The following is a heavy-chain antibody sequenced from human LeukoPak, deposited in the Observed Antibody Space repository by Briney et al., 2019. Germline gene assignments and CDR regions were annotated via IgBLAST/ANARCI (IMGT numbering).Heavy chain of an antibody. J-gene: IGHJ6*02. D-gene: IGHD4-17*01. Sequence: SETLSLTCTVSGGSVSSYYWSWIRQPAGKGLEWIGLIYPSGSTNYNPSLKSRVTMSLDTSKNHFSLKVTSVTAADTAVYYCARAHRPTTVRTNYYYYGMDVWGQGTTVTVSS. V-gene: IGHV4-4*07. CDR3: ARAHRPTTVRTNYYYYGMDV. CDR1: GGSVSSYY. CDR2: IYPSGST.